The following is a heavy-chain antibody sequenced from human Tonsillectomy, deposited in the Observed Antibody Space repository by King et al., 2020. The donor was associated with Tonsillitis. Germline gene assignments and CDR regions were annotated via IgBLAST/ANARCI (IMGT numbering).Heavy chain of an antibody. D-gene: IGHD2-15*01. V-gene: IGHV3-23*04. CDR2: ISGSGYKT. CDR1: GFTFRSDA. J-gene: IGHJ4*02. Sequence: VQLVESGGGLVQPGGPLRLSCAASGFTFRSDALSWVRQSPGKGLQWVSAISGSGYKTYYIDSVKGRFTISRDNSKNTVSLQMNSLRAEDTGVYYCVREMLTGSCADYWGQGTLVTVSS. CDR3: VREMLTGSCADY.